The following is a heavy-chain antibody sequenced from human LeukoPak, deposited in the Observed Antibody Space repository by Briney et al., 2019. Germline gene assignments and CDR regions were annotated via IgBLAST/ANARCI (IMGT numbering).Heavy chain of an antibody. CDR3: VRAGQLWFGELLLHFDY. D-gene: IGHD3-10*01. CDR2: ISAYNGNT. V-gene: IGHV1-18*01. Sequence: GASVKVSCKASGYTFTSYGISWVRQAPGQGLEWMGWISAYNGNTNYAQKLQGRVTMTTDTSTSTAYMELRSLRSDDTAVYYCVRAGQLWFGELLLHFDYWGQGTLVTVSS. CDR1: GYTFTSYG. J-gene: IGHJ4*02.